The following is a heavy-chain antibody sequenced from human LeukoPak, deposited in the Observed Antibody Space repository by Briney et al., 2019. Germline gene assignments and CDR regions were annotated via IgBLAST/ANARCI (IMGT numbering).Heavy chain of an antibody. J-gene: IGHJ4*02. CDR2: INPNSGGT. Sequence: ASVKVSCKASGYTFTGYYMHWVRQAPGQGLEWMGWINPNSGGTNYAQKFQGRVTMTRDTSISTAYMELSRLRPDDTAVYYCARDYRPYYYDSSGYYYFGYWGQGTLVTVSS. D-gene: IGHD3-22*01. V-gene: IGHV1-2*02. CDR3: ARDYRPYYYDSSGYYYFGY. CDR1: GYTFTGYY.